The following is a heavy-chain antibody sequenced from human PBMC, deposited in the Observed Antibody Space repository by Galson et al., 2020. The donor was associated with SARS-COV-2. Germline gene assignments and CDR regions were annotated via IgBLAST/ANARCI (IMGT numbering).Heavy chain of an antibody. V-gene: IGHV1-2*02. CDR2: INPNSGDT. J-gene: IGHJ6*04. D-gene: IGHD2-2*01. Sequence: ASVKVSCKASGYTFTAYYMHWVRQAPGQGLEWMGWINPNSGDTNYAQKFQGRVTMTRDTSITTAYMELSRLRSDDTAVYYCARVPPFYCSATSCYSLDVWGKGTTVTVSS. CDR1: GYTFTAYY. CDR3: ARVPPFYCSATSCYSLDV.